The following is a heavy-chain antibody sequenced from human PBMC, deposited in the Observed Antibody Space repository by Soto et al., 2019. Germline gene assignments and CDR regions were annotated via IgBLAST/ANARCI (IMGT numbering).Heavy chain of an antibody. CDR3: TRRXXXXXXYFDP. CDR1: GASISVQRXX. J-gene: IGHJ5*02. CDR2: SYYSGTX. Sequence: PSETLSLTCSVSGASISVQRXXWTWIRQPPGKGLEWVGSSYYSGTXXXQPSLESRATISVDTSTNXFSLRLTSGTAAXTAMYYCTRRXXXXXXYFDPCGXGARVXVS. V-gene: IGHV4-39*01.